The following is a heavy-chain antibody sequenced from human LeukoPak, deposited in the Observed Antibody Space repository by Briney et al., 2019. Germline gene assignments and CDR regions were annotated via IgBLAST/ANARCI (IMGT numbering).Heavy chain of an antibody. CDR3: ARDSRYYDFWSGYLDY. CDR1: SGFISNYY. V-gene: IGHV4-4*07. D-gene: IGHD3-3*01. CDR2: ISTSANT. Sequence: SSETLSLTCSVSSGFISNYYWSWIRQPAGKGLEWIGRISTSANTNYSPSLKSRVTMSVDTSKNQFFLNLRSVTAADTAVYYCARDSRYYDFWSGYLDYWGQGALVTVSS. J-gene: IGHJ4*02.